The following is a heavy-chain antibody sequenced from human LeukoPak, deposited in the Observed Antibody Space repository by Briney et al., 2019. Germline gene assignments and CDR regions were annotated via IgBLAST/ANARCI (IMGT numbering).Heavy chain of an antibody. V-gene: IGHV1-69*04. Sequence: GASVKVSCKASGGTFSSYAISWVRQPPGQGLEWMGRIIPILGIANYAQKFQGRVTITADKSTSTAYMELSSLRSEDTAVYYCARGYCSGGSCRGHGFDPWGQGTLVTVSS. CDR2: IIPILGIA. J-gene: IGHJ5*02. CDR1: GGTFSSYA. CDR3: ARGYCSGGSCRGHGFDP. D-gene: IGHD2-15*01.